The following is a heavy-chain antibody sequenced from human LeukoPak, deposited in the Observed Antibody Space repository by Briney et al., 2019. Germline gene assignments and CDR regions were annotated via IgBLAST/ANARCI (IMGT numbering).Heavy chain of an antibody. D-gene: IGHD3-3*01. CDR1: GYTFTSYG. Sequence: ASVKVSCKASGYTFTSYGISWVRQAPGQGLEWMGWISAYNGNTNYAQKLQGRVTMTTDTSTSTAYMELRSLRSDDTAVYYCARDRDYDFWSGYSPTDYYYYMDVWGKGTTVTVSS. CDR2: ISAYNGNT. CDR3: ARDRDYDFWSGYSPTDYYYYMDV. V-gene: IGHV1-18*01. J-gene: IGHJ6*03.